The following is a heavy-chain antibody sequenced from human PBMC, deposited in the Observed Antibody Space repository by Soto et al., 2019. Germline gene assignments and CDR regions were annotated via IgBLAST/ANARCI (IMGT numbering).Heavy chain of an antibody. Sequence: GGSLRLSCAASGFTFTTYWMHWVRQVPGKGLVWVSRINGDGSSTTYADSVKGRFTISRDNAKNTLYLQMNSLRAEDTAVYYCTRGPRASPTGTGAHWGQGTLVTVSS. CDR1: GFTFTTYW. CDR2: INGDGSST. J-gene: IGHJ4*02. D-gene: IGHD1-1*01. CDR3: TRGPRASPTGTGAH. V-gene: IGHV3-74*01.